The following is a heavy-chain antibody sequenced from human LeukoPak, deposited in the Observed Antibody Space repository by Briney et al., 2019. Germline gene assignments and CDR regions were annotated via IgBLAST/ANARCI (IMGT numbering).Heavy chain of an antibody. CDR1: GGSISSGSYY. CDR2: ISGSGGST. D-gene: IGHD3-22*01. V-gene: IGHV3-23*01. Sequence: LSLTCTVSGGSISSGSYYWSWVRQAPGKGLEWVSAISGSGGSTYYADSVKGRFTISRDNSKNTLYLQMNSLRAEDTAVYYCAKGRRFTMIVVVYYFDYWGQGTLVTVSS. CDR3: AKGRRFTMIVVVYYFDY. J-gene: IGHJ4*02.